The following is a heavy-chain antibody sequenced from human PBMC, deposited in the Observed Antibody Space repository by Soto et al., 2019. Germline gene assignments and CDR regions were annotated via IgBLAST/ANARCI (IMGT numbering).Heavy chain of an antibody. CDR3: ARDLVVVPAATGSMTAFDI. J-gene: IGHJ3*02. CDR1: GFTFSSYG. CDR2: IWYDGSNK. D-gene: IGHD2-2*01. Sequence: HPGGSLRLSCAASGFTFSSYGMHWVRQAPGKGPEWVAVIWYDGSNKYYADSVKGRFTISRDNSKNTLYLQMNSLRAEDTAVYYCARDLVVVPAATGSMTAFDIWGQGTMVTVSS. V-gene: IGHV3-33*01.